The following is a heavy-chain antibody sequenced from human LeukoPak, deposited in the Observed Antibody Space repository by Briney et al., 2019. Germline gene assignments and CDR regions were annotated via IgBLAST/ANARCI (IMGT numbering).Heavy chain of an antibody. CDR2: IRYDGSNK. CDR1: GFTFSSYG. V-gene: IGHV3-30*02. Sequence: PGGSLRLSCAASGFTFSSYGMHWVRQAPGKGLEGVAFIRYDGSNKYYADSVKGRFTISRDNSKNTLYLQMNSLRAEDTAVYYCAKARSGSYSFDYWGQGTLVTVSS. CDR3: AKARSGSYSFDY. J-gene: IGHJ4*02. D-gene: IGHD1-26*01.